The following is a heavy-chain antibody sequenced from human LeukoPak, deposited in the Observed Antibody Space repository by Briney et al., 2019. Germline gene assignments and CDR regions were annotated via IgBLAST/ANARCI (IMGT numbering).Heavy chain of an antibody. Sequence: ASVKVSCKVSGYTLTELSMHWVRQAPGKGREWMGGFDPEDGETIYAQKFQGRVTMTEDTSTDPAYMELSSLRSEDTAVYYCATDPGGSGGSVYAFDIWGQGTMVTVSS. V-gene: IGHV1-24*01. D-gene: IGHD2-15*01. J-gene: IGHJ3*02. CDR2: FDPEDGET. CDR1: GYTLTELS. CDR3: ATDPGGSGGSVYAFDI.